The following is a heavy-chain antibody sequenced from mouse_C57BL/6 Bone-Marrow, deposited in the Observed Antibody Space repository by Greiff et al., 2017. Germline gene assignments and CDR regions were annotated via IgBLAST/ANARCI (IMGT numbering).Heavy chain of an antibody. V-gene: IGHV1-80*01. J-gene: IGHJ3*01. Sequence: VKLVVSGAALVKPGASVKISCKASGYAFRSYWLNWVKQRPGKGFERIGQLFPGDGDTNYNGQSKGKATLTADKSSSTAYMQLSSLTSEDSAVYFCARGAYWGQGTLVTVSA. CDR1: GYAFRSYW. CDR2: LFPGDGDT. CDR3: ARGAY.